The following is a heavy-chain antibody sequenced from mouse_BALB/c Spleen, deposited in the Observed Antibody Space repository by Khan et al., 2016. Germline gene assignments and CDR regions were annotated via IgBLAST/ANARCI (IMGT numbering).Heavy chain of an antibody. V-gene: IGHV2-6-7*01. CDR1: GFSITGFA. CDR2: IWGDGST. CDR3: VSYYELDGGFAY. J-gene: IGHJ3*01. D-gene: IGHD1-1*02. Sequence: VQLQESGPGLVAPSQSLSITCTVSGFSITGFAVNWVRQPPGKGLEWLGVIWGDGSTDYDSALKSRLSISTDDSKSQVFLKMNSLQTDDTASYYCVSYYELDGGFAYWGQGTLVAVSA.